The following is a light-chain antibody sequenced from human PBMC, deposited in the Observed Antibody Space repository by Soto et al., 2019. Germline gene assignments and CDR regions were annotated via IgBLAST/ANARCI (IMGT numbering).Light chain of an antibody. Sequence: VLTQPPSASGTPGQRVTISCSGSSSNIGSKTVNWYQQLPGTVPKLLIYNSYQRPSGVPDRFSASKSGTSASLAISGLQSEDEADYYCSSWDASLNGYVFGTGTKVTVL. CDR2: NSY. J-gene: IGLJ1*01. CDR1: SSNIGSKT. CDR3: SSWDASLNGYV. V-gene: IGLV1-44*01.